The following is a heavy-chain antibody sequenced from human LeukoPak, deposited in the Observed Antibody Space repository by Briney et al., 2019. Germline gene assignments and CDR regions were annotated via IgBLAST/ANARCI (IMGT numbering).Heavy chain of an antibody. J-gene: IGHJ4*02. V-gene: IGHV3-7*03. CDR2: IKEDGGEI. Sequence: PGGSLRLSCAASGFTLSSYWMIWVRQAPGKGLEWVANIKEDGGEIHFVDSMKGRFTISRDNAKNSLYLQMNSLRGDDTAVYYCARSGYSHSWDYWGQGTLVIVSS. CDR1: GFTLSSYW. D-gene: IGHD1-26*01. CDR3: ARSGYSHSWDY.